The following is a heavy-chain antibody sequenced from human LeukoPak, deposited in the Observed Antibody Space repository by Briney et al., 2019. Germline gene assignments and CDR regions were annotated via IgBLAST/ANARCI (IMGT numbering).Heavy chain of an antibody. CDR1: GGSISSYY. V-gene: IGHV4-59*01. Sequence: SETLSLTCTVSGGSISSYYWSWIRQPPGKGLEWIGYIYYSGSTNYNPSLKSRVTISVDTSKNQFSLKLSSVTAADTAVYYCARGLMVRGVLAYFDYWGQGTPVTVSS. D-gene: IGHD3-10*01. CDR3: ARGLMVRGVLAYFDY. J-gene: IGHJ4*02. CDR2: IYYSGST.